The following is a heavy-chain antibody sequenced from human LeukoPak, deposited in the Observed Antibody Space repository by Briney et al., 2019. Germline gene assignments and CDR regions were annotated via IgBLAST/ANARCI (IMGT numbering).Heavy chain of an antibody. CDR1: GGSISSSSYY. V-gene: IGHV4-39*01. CDR2: IYYSGST. Sequence: SETLSLTCTVSGGSISSSSYYWGWIRQPPGKGLEWIGSIYYSGSTYYNPSLKSRVTISVDTSKNQFSLKLSSVTAADTAVYYCASQPRETKPNCFDPWGQGTLVTVSS. D-gene: IGHD1/OR15-1a*01. J-gene: IGHJ5*02. CDR3: ASQPRETKPNCFDP.